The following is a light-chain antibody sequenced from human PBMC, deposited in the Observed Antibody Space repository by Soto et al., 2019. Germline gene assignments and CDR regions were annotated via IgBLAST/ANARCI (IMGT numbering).Light chain of an antibody. CDR3: QQYNTFWT. J-gene: IGKJ1*01. V-gene: IGKV3D-15*01. CDR1: QSVSSN. CDR2: VGS. Sequence: PGERATLSCMASQSVSSNHLAWYQQKPGQAPRLLIYVGSSRATGIAVRFSGSGSETDFTLTITSLQSEDFATYYCQQYNTFWTFGPGTKVDIK.